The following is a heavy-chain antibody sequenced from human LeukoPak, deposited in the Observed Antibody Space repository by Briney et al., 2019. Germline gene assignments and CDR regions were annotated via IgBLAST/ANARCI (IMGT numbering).Heavy chain of an antibody. J-gene: IGHJ3*01. CDR2: LSSGDNT. CDR3: ARRYCSTCPTGHAFDL. Sequence: GGSLRLSCAASGFTFSSCAMSWVRQAPGKGLEWVSALSSGDNTHYADSVNGRFTISRDNSKNTLYLQLNSLRAEDTAVYYCARRYCSTCPTGHAFDLWGQGTMVTVSS. V-gene: IGHV3-23*01. D-gene: IGHD2-2*01. CDR1: GFTFSSCA.